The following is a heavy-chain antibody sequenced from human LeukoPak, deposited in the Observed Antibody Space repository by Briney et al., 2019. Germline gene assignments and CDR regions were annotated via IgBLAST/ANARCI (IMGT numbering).Heavy chain of an antibody. J-gene: IGHJ3*02. CDR1: GFTFRSYA. CDR2: ISSNGGNA. CDR3: ARDRMITFGGVIRGDAFDI. V-gene: IGHV3-64*01. D-gene: IGHD3-16*01. Sequence: GGSLRLSCAASGFTFRSYAMRWVRQAPGKGLEYVSAISSNGGNAYYATSVKGRFTISRDNSKNTLDLRMGSLRAEDTAVYYCARDRMITFGGVIRGDAFDIWGQGTMVTVAS.